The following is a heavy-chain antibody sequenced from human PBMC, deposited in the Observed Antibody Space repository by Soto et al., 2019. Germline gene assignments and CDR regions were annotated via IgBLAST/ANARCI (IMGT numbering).Heavy chain of an antibody. CDR1: GFTFSSYA. CDR3: AKDAYYDLSTGTGYYYYGLDV. J-gene: IGHJ6*02. Sequence: EVQLLEFGGGLVQPGGSLRLSCAASGFTFSSYAMTWLRQAPGKGLEWVSVISGTGDTIYYADSVEGRFTISRDSSNSTLSLRMDSLTADDTAVYFCAKDAYYDLSTGTGYYYYGLDVWGQGTTVTVSS. V-gene: IGHV3-23*01. D-gene: IGHD3-9*01. CDR2: ISGTGDTI.